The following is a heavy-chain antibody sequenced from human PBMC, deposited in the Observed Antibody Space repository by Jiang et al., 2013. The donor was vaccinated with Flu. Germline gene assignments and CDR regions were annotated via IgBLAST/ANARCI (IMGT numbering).Heavy chain of an antibody. J-gene: IGHJ6*02. CDR2: SSLSLVQ. D-gene: IGHD2-2*01. V-gene: IGHV1-69*06. Sequence: GTFSSYAISWGATGPWTRGLSGWEGSSLSLVQQTTHRSSRGRVTITADKSTSTAYMELSSLRSEDTAVYYCARFGVVPAAMREYYYGMDVWGQGTTVTVSS. CDR3: ARFGVVPAAMREYYYGMDV. CDR1: GTFSSYA.